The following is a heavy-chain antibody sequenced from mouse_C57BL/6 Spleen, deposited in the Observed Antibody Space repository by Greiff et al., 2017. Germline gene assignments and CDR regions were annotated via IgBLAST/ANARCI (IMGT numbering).Heavy chain of an antibody. Sequence: QVQLQQSGPELVKPGASVKISCKASGYAFSSSWMNWVKQRPGQGLEWIGRIYPGDGDTNYNGKFKGKTTLTADKSSSTAYMQRSSLTSEDSAVYFCARVFCDGYPYAMDYWGQGTSVTVSS. CDR2: IYPGDGDT. D-gene: IGHD2-3*01. CDR3: ARVFCDGYPYAMDY. CDR1: GYAFSSSW. V-gene: IGHV1-82*01. J-gene: IGHJ4*01.